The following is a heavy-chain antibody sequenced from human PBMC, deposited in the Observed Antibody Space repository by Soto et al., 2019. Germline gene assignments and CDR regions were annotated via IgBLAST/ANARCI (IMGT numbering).Heavy chain of an antibody. Sequence: EVQLVESGGGLVQPGRSLRLSCAASGFTFDDYAMHWVRQAPGKGLEWVSGISWNSGSIGYADSVKGRFTISRDNAKNSLYLQMNSLRAEDTALYYCAKDFRDYITNWFDPWGQGTLVTVSS. D-gene: IGHD4-4*01. CDR1: GFTFDDYA. CDR3: AKDFRDYITNWFDP. V-gene: IGHV3-9*01. CDR2: ISWNSGSI. J-gene: IGHJ5*02.